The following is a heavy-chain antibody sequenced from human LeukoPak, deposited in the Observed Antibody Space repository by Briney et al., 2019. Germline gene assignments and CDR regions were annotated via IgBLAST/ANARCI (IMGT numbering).Heavy chain of an antibody. CDR2: ISSSGSTI. CDR3: ARDEGYFQH. Sequence: GGSLRLSCAASGFTFSSYEMNWVRQAPGEGLEWLSYISSSGSTIYYADSVKGRFTISRDNAKSSLYLQMNSLRAEDTAVYYCARDEGYFQHWGQGTLVTVSS. J-gene: IGHJ1*01. CDR1: GFTFSSYE. V-gene: IGHV3-48*03.